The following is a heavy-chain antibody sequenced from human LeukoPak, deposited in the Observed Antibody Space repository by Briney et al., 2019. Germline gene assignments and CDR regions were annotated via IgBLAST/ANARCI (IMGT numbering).Heavy chain of an antibody. D-gene: IGHD3-3*01. CDR3: AREDDFWSGYSHYYYYYMDV. Sequence: PSETLSLTCTVSGGSISSGSYYWSWIRQPAGKGLEWIGRIYTSGSTNYNPSLKSRVTISVDTSKNQFSLKLSSVTAADTAVYYCAREDDFWSGYSHYYYYYMDVWGKGTTVTVSS. V-gene: IGHV4-61*02. J-gene: IGHJ6*03. CDR2: IYTSGST. CDR1: GGSISSGSYY.